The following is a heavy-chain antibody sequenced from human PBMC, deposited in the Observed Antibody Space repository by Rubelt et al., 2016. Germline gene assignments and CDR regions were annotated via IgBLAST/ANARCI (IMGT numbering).Heavy chain of an antibody. CDR1: GYTFTSYG. CDR2: ISAYNGNT. D-gene: IGHD2-15*01. V-gene: IGHV1-18*01. Sequence: QVQLVQSGAEVKKPGASVKVSCKASGYTFTSYGISWVRQAPGQGLEWMGWISAYNGNTNVAQKLQGRVTMTPYTSTSTAYMELRSLRSDDTAVYYCARSVAATPFSYFDYWGQGTLVTVSS. J-gene: IGHJ4*02. CDR3: ARSVAATPFSYFDY.